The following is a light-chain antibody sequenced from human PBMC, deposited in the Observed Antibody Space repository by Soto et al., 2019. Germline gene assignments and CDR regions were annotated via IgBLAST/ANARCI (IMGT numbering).Light chain of an antibody. Sequence: DILITQSPPTLSASVGDRVTITCRASQSISSWLAWYQQKPGKAPKLLIYAASTLETGVPSRFSGSGFGAEFTLTIASLQPDDSATYYCQKYNSFSKKFGRGTKVDIK. V-gene: IGKV1-5*01. CDR2: AAS. J-gene: IGKJ1*01. CDR3: QKYNSFSKK. CDR1: QSISSW.